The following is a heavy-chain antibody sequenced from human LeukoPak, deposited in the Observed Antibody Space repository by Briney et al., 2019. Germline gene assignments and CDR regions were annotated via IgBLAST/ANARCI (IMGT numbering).Heavy chain of an antibody. CDR2: ISGSGGST. D-gene: IGHD3-22*01. CDR3: ARSYYDSSGYHDY. CDR1: GFTFDDYA. V-gene: IGHV3-23*01. J-gene: IGHJ4*02. Sequence: PGRSLRLSCAASGFTFDDYAMHWVRQAPGKGLEWVSAISGSGGSTYYADSVKGRFTVSRDNSKNTLYLQMNSLRAEDTAVYYCARSYYDSSGYHDYWGQGTLVTVSS.